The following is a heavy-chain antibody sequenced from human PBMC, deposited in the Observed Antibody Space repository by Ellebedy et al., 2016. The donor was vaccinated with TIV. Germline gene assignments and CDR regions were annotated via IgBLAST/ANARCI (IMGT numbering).Heavy chain of an antibody. CDR3: AKVQDWNYAPLDY. J-gene: IGHJ4*02. V-gene: IGHV3-23*01. CDR2: VTGSGGRT. D-gene: IGHD1-7*01. Sequence: ESLKISCAASGFTFNNYALTWVRQAPGKGRQWISSVTGSGGRTSYADSVKVRFTISRDNSRNTLYLRINSLRAEDTAVYFCAKVQDWNYAPLDYWGQGTPVTVSS. CDR1: GFTFNNYA.